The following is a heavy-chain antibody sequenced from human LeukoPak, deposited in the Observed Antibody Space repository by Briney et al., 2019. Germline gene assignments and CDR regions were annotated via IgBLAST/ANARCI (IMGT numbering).Heavy chain of an antibody. V-gene: IGHV4-34*01. CDR2: INHSGST. J-gene: IGHJ4*02. Sequence: SETLSLTCAVYGGSFSGYYWSWIRQPPGKGLEWIGEINHSGSTNYNPSLKSRVTMSVDTSKDQFSLKLSSVTAADTAVFYCARGTRDRHYYDSSVYVDYWGQGTLVTVSS. CDR3: ARGTRDRHYYDSSVYVDY. CDR1: GGSFSGYY. D-gene: IGHD3-22*01.